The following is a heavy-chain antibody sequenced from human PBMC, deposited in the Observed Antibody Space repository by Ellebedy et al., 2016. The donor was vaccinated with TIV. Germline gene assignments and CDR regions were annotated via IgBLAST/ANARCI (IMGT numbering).Heavy chain of an antibody. CDR1: GFLFSSYG. D-gene: IGHD2-8*01. CDR2: ITSSSSPI. Sequence: PGGSLRLSCAAPGFLFSSYGMNWVRQAPGKGLEGVSYITSSSSPIYYADSLKGRFTISRDNAKNSLFLQMNRLRAEDTAVYYCARGRHISGDATPDYWGQGTLVTVSS. J-gene: IGHJ4*02. CDR3: ARGRHISGDATPDY. V-gene: IGHV3-48*04.